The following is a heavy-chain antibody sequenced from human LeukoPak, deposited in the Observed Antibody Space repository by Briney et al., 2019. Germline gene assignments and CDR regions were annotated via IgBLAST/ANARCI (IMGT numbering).Heavy chain of an antibody. Sequence: RSGGSLRLSCAASGFTFSSYSMNWIRQPPGKGLEWIGSFYYSGSTYYNPSLKSRVTISVDTSKNQFSLKVSSVTAADTAVYYCATPGTVTTVMYFRYWGQGTLVTVSS. CDR3: ATPGTVTTVMYFRY. J-gene: IGHJ4*02. V-gene: IGHV4-59*05. CDR2: FYYSGST. CDR1: GFTFSSYS. D-gene: IGHD4-11*01.